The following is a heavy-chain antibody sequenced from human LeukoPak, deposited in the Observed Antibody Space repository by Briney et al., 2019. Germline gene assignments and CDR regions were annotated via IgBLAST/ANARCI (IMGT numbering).Heavy chain of an antibody. CDR2: INSDGSWT. D-gene: IGHD2/OR15-2a*01. J-gene: IGHJ4*02. V-gene: IGHV3-74*01. CDR3: VSFYETY. Sequence: PSETLSLTCTVSGGSISGYYWMHWVRQAPGKGLVWVSHINSDGSWTSYADSVKGRFTISKDNAKNTVYLQVNSLRAEDTAVYYCVSFYETYWGRGTLVTVSS. CDR1: GGSISGYYW.